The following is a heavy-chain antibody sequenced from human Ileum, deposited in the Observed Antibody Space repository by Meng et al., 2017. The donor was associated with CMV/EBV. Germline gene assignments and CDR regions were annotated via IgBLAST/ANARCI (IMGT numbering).Heavy chain of an antibody. J-gene: IGHJ4*02. Sequence: QVQLQESGPALVKPSQTLSLTCTVSGASLSNGDYYWSWIWQPPGKGPEWIGYIYYSGSTLYNPSLKSPVTISLDKSKNQFSLRLRSVTAADTAVYFCAREGGGWYFDSWGQGTLVTVSS. CDR3: AREGGGWYFDS. CDR1: GASLSNGDYY. D-gene: IGHD6-19*01. CDR2: IYYSGST. V-gene: IGHV4-30-4*01.